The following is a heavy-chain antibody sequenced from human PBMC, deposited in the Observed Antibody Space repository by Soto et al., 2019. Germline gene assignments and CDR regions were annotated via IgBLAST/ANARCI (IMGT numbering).Heavy chain of an antibody. J-gene: IGHJ6*03. V-gene: IGHV4-34*01. Sequence: SETLSLTCAVYGGSFSGYYWSWIRQPPGKGLEWIGEINHSGSTNYNPSLKSRVTISVDTSKNQFSLKLSSVTAADTAVYYCARMGLPGFYYMDVWGKGATVTVSS. D-gene: IGHD5-18*01. CDR2: INHSGST. CDR3: ARMGLPGFYYMDV. CDR1: GGSFSGYY.